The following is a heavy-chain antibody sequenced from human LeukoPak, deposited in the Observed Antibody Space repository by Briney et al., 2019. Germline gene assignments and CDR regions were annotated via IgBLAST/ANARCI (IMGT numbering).Heavy chain of an antibody. CDR3: ARDSTGTGLLEY. V-gene: IGHV1-3*02. Sequence: ASVNVSCKASGYTFTSYPIHWVRQAPGQKLEWMGWSNGGNGNTKYSQEFQDRVTITRDTSASKAYMELSSLRSEDMAVYYCARDSTGTGLLEYWGQGTLVTVSS. CDR2: SNGGNGNT. D-gene: IGHD2-8*02. J-gene: IGHJ4*02. CDR1: GYTFTSYP.